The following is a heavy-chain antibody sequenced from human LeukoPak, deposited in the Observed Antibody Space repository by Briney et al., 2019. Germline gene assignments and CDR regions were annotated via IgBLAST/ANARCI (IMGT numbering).Heavy chain of an antibody. Sequence: ASVKVSCKASGYTFTSYGISWVRQAPGQGLEWMGWISAYNGNTNYAQKLQGRVTMTTDTSTSTAYMELRSLRSDDTAVYYCARAGYDILTGYHLPWGQGTLVTVSS. J-gene: IGHJ4*02. CDR1: GYTFTSYG. D-gene: IGHD3-9*01. CDR2: ISAYNGNT. V-gene: IGHV1-18*01. CDR3: ARAGYDILTGYHLP.